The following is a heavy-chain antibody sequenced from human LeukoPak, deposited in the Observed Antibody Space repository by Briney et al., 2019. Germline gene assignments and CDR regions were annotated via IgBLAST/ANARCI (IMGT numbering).Heavy chain of an antibody. J-gene: IGHJ4*02. V-gene: IGHV3-21*01. CDR1: GFTFSSYT. D-gene: IGHD3-3*01. Sequence: GGSLRLSCAASGFTFSSYTMNWVRQAPGKGLEWVSSISSSSSYIYYADSVKGRFTISRDNPKNSLYLQMNSLRAEDTAVYYCARTRVLKGSGYYTAFDYWGQGTLFTVSS. CDR3: ARTRVLKGSGYYTAFDY. CDR2: ISSSSSYI.